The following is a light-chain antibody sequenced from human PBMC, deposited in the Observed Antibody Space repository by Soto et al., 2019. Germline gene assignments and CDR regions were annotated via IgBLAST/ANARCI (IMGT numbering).Light chain of an antibody. CDR3: SSYTSSNSYV. Sequence: LTQPASVSGSPGQSITISCTGTSSDVGGYNYVSWYQQHPGKAPKLMIYYVSHRPSGVSNRFSGSKSGNTASLTISGLQAEDEADYYCSSYTSSNSYVFGTGTKVTV. V-gene: IGLV2-14*03. CDR2: YVS. J-gene: IGLJ1*01. CDR1: SSDVGGYNY.